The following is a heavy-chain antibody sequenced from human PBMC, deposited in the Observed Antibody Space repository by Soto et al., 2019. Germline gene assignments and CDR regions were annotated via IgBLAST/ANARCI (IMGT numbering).Heavy chain of an antibody. Sequence: GASVKVSCKASGYTFTSYAMHWVRQAPGQRLEWMGWINAGNGNTKYSQKFQGRVTITWDTSASTAYMELSSLRSEDTAVYYCARGDIVVVPAAIFFGCCGMDVWGQGTTVTVSS. CDR1: GYTFTSYA. J-gene: IGHJ6*02. CDR3: ARGDIVVVPAAIFFGCCGMDV. D-gene: IGHD2-2*01. CDR2: INAGNGNT. V-gene: IGHV1-3*01.